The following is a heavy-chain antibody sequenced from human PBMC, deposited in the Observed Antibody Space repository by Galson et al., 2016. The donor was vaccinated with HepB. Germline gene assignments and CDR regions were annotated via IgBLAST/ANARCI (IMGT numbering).Heavy chain of an antibody. CDR1: GFTFSSHA. CDR2: IWYDGNRK. V-gene: IGHV3-33*03. Sequence: SLRLSCAASGFTFSSHAMHWVRQAPGKGLEWVALIWYDGNRKYYADSVKGRFAVSRDNSNNMLYLQMNSLRVEDTAMYHCVGGNLECWGQGTLVTVSS. CDR3: VGGNLEC. J-gene: IGHJ4*02. D-gene: IGHD4-23*01.